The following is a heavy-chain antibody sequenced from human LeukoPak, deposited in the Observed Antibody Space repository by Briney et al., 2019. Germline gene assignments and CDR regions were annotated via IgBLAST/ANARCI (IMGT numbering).Heavy chain of an antibody. V-gene: IGHV3-21*01. CDR2: ITSSRSYI. J-gene: IGHJ4*02. CDR1: GFTFSSYS. CDR3: ARVGGYENFDY. D-gene: IGHD3-22*01. Sequence: GGPLRLSCAASGFTFSSYSMNWVRQAPGKGLEWVSSITSSRSYISYADSLKGRFTISRDNAKNSLYLQMNSLRAEDTAVYYCARVGGYENFDYWGQGTLVSVSS.